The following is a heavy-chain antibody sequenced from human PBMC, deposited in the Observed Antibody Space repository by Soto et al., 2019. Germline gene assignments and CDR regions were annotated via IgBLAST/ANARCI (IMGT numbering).Heavy chain of an antibody. Sequence: EVQLVESGGGLVKPGGSLRLSCAASGFTFSSYSMNWVRQAPGKGLEWVSSISSSSSYIYYADSVKGRFTISRDNAKNSLYLQMNSPRAEDTAVYYCARVIRKGQLRSTWNYYGMDVWGQGTTVTVSS. CDR3: ARVIRKGQLRSTWNYYGMDV. D-gene: IGHD6-6*01. V-gene: IGHV3-21*01. J-gene: IGHJ6*02. CDR2: ISSSSSYI. CDR1: GFTFSSYS.